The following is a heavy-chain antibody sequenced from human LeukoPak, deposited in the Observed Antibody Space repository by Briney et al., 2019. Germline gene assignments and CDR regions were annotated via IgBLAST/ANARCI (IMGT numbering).Heavy chain of an antibody. CDR1: GFTFSSYS. CDR2: ISSSSYI. V-gene: IGHV3-21*01. CDR3: ARDGMTAAEFDY. Sequence: GGSLRLSCAASGFTFSSYSMNWVRQAPGKGLEWVSSISSSSYIYYADSVKGRFTISRDNAKNSLYLQMNSLRAEDTAVYYCARDGMTAAEFDYWGQGTLVTVSS. D-gene: IGHD1-26*01. J-gene: IGHJ4*02.